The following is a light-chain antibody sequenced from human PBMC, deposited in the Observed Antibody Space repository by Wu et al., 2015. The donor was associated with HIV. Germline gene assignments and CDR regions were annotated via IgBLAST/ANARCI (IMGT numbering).Light chain of an antibody. CDR3: QQYAFSPVT. J-gene: IGKJ5*01. CDR1: QSIDSN. V-gene: IGKV3-20*01. CDR2: GAS. Sequence: EIVMTQSPATLSVFPGQRAALSCRASQSIDSNLAWYQQRPGQAPRLLIFGASSRATDFPDRFSGSGSETDFALTISRLEPEDFGVYHCQQYAFSPVTFAKDDDCRIN.